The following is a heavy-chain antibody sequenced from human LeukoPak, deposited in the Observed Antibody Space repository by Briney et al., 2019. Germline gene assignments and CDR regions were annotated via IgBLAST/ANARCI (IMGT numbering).Heavy chain of an antibody. CDR3: ARHLRELPEFDY. J-gene: IGHJ4*02. Sequence: PSETLSLTCTVSGGSISSYYWSWIRQPPGKGLGWIGYIYYSGSTNSNPSLKSRVTISVDTSKNQFSLKLSSVTAADTAVYYCARHLRELPEFDYWGQGTLVTVSS. D-gene: IGHD1-26*01. CDR2: IYYSGST. V-gene: IGHV4-59*08. CDR1: GGSISSYY.